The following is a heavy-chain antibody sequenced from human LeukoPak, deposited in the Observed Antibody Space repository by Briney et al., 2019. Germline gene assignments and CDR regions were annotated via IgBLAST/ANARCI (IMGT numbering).Heavy chain of an antibody. J-gene: IGHJ4*02. CDR2: IRRDGSEK. Sequence: GGSLRLSCAASGFTFSSYWMSWVRQAPGKGLEWVANIRRDGSEKYYVDSVKGRFTISRDNAKNSLYLQMNSLRAEDTAVYYCARDVRGYYDSSGYYYHGDWGQGTLVTVSS. D-gene: IGHD3-22*01. CDR3: ARDVRGYYDSSGYYYHGD. V-gene: IGHV3-7*05. CDR1: GFTFSSYW.